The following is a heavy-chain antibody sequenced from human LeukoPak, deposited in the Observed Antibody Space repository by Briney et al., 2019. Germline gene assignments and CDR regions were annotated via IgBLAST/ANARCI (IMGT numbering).Heavy chain of an antibody. Sequence: HGESLKISCKGSGYSFTSYWIGWVRQMPGKGLEWMGIIYPGDSDTRYSPSFQGQVTISADKSISTAYLQWSSLKASDTAMYYCARRPRITIFGVSDYYMDVWGKGTTVTVSS. D-gene: IGHD3-3*01. CDR1: GYSFTSYW. CDR3: ARRPRITIFGVSDYYMDV. CDR2: IYPGDSDT. J-gene: IGHJ6*03. V-gene: IGHV5-51*01.